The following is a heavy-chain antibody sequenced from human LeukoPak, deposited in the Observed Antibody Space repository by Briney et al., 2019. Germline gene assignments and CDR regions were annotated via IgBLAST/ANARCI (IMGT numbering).Heavy chain of an antibody. Sequence: GGALRLSCVASGFTFSRYSMNWVRQAPGKGLEWVSSISSSSSYIYYADSLKGRFTISRDNAKTSLYLQMNSLRAEDTAVYYCARDRLIYGDYGDAFDIWGQGTMVAVSS. V-gene: IGHV3-21*01. CDR2: ISSSSSYI. CDR3: ARDRLIYGDYGDAFDI. CDR1: GFTFSRYS. J-gene: IGHJ3*02. D-gene: IGHD4-17*01.